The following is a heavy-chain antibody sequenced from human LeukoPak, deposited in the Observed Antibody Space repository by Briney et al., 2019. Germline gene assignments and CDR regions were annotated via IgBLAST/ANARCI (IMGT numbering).Heavy chain of an antibody. Sequence: PSETLSLTCTVSGGSISSSSYYWGWIRQPPGKGLEWTGSIYYSGSTYYNPSLKSRVTISVDTSKNQFSLKLSSVTAADTAVYYCARMYSSSWSDYWGQGTLVTVSS. CDR1: GGSISSSSYY. V-gene: IGHV4-39*07. D-gene: IGHD6-13*01. CDR2: IYYSGST. CDR3: ARMYSSSWSDY. J-gene: IGHJ4*02.